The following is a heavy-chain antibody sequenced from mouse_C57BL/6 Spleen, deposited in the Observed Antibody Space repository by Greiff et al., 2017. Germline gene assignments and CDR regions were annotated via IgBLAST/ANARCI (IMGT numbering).Heavy chain of an antibody. J-gene: IGHJ3*01. D-gene: IGHD2-12*01. CDR3: ARDVDKEYDRGLDE. Sequence: EVKLVESGGGLVKPGGSLKLSCAASGFTFSSYAMSWVRQTPETRLEWVATISDGGSYPYYPDTVKGRFTISRDHDKNNLYLQMSHLKAEATAMYYGARDVDKEYDRGLDEWGKGTMGNVSA. V-gene: IGHV5-4*01. CDR2: ISDGGSYP. CDR1: GFTFSSYA.